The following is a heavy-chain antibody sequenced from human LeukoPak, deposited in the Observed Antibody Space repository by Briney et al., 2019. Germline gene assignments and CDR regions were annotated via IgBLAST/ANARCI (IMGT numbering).Heavy chain of an antibody. CDR1: GYSISSGYY. CDR2: IYHSGST. CDR3: ASLPGYSWGYEGYYVSSGYYWDY. J-gene: IGHJ4*02. D-gene: IGHD3-22*01. Sequence: SETLSLTCTVSGYSISSGYYWGWIRQPPGKGLEWIGSIYHSGSTYYNPSLKSRVTISVDTSKNQFSLKLSSVTAADTAVYYCASLPGYSWGYEGYYVSSGYYWDYWGQGTLVTVS. V-gene: IGHV4-38-2*02.